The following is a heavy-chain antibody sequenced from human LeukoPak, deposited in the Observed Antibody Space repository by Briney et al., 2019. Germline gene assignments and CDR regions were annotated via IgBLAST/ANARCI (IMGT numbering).Heavy chain of an antibody. CDR2: INHSGST. V-gene: IGHV4-34*01. D-gene: IGHD3-22*01. Sequence: PSETLSLICAVYGGSFSGYYWSWIRQPPGKGLEWIGEINHSGSTNYNPSLKSRVTISVDTSKNQFSLKLSSVTAADTAVYYCARQRVGYYFSGGHYFDYWGQGTLVTVSS. J-gene: IGHJ4*02. CDR3: ARQRVGYYFSGGHYFDY. CDR1: GGSFSGYY.